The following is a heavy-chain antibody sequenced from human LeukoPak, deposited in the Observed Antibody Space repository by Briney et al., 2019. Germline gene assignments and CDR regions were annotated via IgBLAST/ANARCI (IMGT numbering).Heavy chain of an antibody. V-gene: IGHV4-39*07. J-gene: IGHJ5*02. Sequence: SETLSLTCTISDDSISNSRYFWAWIRQSPGTGLEWLASINYSGRTYYNPSLNSRLTISVDTSKNQFSLKLSSVTAADTAVYYCARVTLIRGPYDFWSGYLSIDPWGQGTLVTVSS. CDR3: ARVTLIRGPYDFWSGYLSIDP. D-gene: IGHD3-3*01. CDR1: DDSISNSRYF. CDR2: INYSGRT.